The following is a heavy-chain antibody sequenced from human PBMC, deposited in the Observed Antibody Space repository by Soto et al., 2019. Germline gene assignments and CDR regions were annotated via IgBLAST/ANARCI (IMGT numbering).Heavy chain of an antibody. J-gene: IGHJ6*02. CDR3: ARDHGMFLSYYYYGMDV. D-gene: IGHD3-10*02. V-gene: IGHV3-30-3*01. CDR2: ISYDGNNK. CDR1: GFTFSRFS. Sequence: GGSLRLSCAASGFTFSRFSMHWVRQAPGKGLAWVAVISYDGNNKHFAESVKGRFSISRDDSKNTVYLEMNNLRGDDSAVYYCARDHGMFLSYYYYGMDVWGQGTTVTVSS.